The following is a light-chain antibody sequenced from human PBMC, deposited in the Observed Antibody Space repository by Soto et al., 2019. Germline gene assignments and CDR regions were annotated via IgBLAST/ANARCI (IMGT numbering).Light chain of an antibody. V-gene: IGKV1-13*02. CDR3: QQYNSYAT. CDR1: QDIRSD. CDR2: KAS. J-gene: IGKJ1*01. Sequence: AIQMTQSPSSLSASVGDSITITCRASQDIRSDLGWYQQKPGRAPKLLIYKASTLKSGVPSRFSGSGSGTEFNLTISSLQPEDFVTYYCQQYNSYATFGQGTKVDIK.